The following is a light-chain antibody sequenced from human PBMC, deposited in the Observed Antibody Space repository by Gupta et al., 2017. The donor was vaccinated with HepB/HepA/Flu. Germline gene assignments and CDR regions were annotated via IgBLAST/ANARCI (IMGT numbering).Light chain of an antibody. J-gene: IGLJ2*01. CDR3: CSYAGTYTWV. Sequence: QSALTQPPSVSGSPGQSVTTSCPGTSSNVGRPNSVSWFQHHPGKAPKLMIYDVNKRPSGVPDRFSGSKSGNAASLTISGLQAEDETDYYCCSYAGTYTWVFGGGTKLTVL. CDR2: DVN. CDR1: SSNVGRPNS. V-gene: IGLV2-11*01.